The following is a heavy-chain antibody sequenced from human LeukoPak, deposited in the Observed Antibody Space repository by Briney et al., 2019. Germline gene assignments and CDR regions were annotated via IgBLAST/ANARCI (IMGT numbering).Heavy chain of an antibody. J-gene: IGHJ3*02. D-gene: IGHD7-27*01. V-gene: IGHV1-46*01. CDR2: INPSGGST. CDR1: GYTFTSYY. Sequence: ASVKASCKASGYTFTSYYMHWVRQAPGQGLEWMGIINPSGGSTSYAQKFQGRVTMTRDTSTSTVYRELSSLRSEDTAVYYCARATQTNWGRDDDAFDIWGQGTMVTVSS. CDR3: ARATQTNWGRDDDAFDI.